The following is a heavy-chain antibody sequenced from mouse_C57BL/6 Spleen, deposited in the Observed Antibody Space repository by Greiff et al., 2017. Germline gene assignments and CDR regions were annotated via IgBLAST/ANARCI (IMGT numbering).Heavy chain of an antibody. V-gene: IGHV5-16*01. CDR1: GFTFSDYY. CDR3: ARDIREDYSNYEGYFDY. CDR2: INYDGSST. D-gene: IGHD2-5*01. J-gene: IGHJ2*01. Sequence: EVKLMESEGGLVQPGSSMKLSCTASGFTFSDYYMAWVRQVPEKGLEWVANINYDGSSTYYLDSLKSRFIISRDNAKNILYLQMSSLKSEDTATYYCARDIREDYSNYEGYFDYWGQGTTLTVSS.